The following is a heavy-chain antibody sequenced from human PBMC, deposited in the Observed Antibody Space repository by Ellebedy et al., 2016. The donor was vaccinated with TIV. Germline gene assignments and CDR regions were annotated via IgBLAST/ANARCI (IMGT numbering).Heavy chain of an antibody. V-gene: IGHV4-4*07. Sequence: SETLSLTXTVSGGSFSSYYWSWIRQSAGKGLEWIGRIFMSGSTTYNPSLKNRVTMSVDASTIQLSLNLSSVTAADTAVYYCARLREYRASDAFDIWGRGTMVTVSS. J-gene: IGHJ3*02. CDR3: ARLREYRASDAFDI. CDR1: GGSFSSYY. CDR2: IFMSGST. D-gene: IGHD3-10*01.